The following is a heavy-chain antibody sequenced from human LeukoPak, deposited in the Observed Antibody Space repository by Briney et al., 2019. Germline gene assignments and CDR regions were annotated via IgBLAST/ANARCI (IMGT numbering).Heavy chain of an antibody. CDR1: GGSISGYY. CDR2: IYYSGST. CDR3: ARHFTYYYGSNGYPRDIFDI. D-gene: IGHD3-22*01. J-gene: IGHJ3*02. Sequence: SETLSLTCSVSGGSISGYYWSWIRQSPEEGLVWLGYIYYSGSTNYNPSLKSRVTISVDMSKNQFSLKLSSVTAADTALYYCARHFTYYYGSNGYPRDIFDIWGQGRMVTVSS. V-gene: IGHV4-59*08.